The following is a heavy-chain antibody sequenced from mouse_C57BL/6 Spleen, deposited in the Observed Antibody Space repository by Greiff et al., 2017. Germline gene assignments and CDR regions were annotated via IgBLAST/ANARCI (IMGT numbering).Heavy chain of an antibody. Sequence: QVQLQQPGAELVMPGASVKLSCKASGYTFTSYWMHWVKQRPGQGLEWIGEIDPSDSYTNYTQKFKGKSTLTVDKSSSTAYMQLSSLTSEDAAVYYGASEDHNNSHYFDYGGQGTTLTVSS. V-gene: IGHV1-69*01. J-gene: IGHJ2*01. CDR3: ASEDHNNSHYFDY. D-gene: IGHD2-5*01. CDR1: GYTFTSYW. CDR2: IDPSDSYT.